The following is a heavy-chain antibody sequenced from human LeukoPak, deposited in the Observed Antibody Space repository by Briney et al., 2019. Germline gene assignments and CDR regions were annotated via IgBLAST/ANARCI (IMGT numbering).Heavy chain of an antibody. CDR1: GASVSGSNYY. D-gene: IGHD1-26*01. V-gene: IGHV4-39*01. J-gene: IGHJ4*02. CDR3: AKSGGYGLIDY. Sequence: SETLSLTCAASGASVSGSNYYWGWIRQLPGKGLEWIGNIYSGGSTYYNASLQSRVTISIDTSKNQFSLRLNSVTAADTAMYYCAKSGGYGLIDYWGQGTRVTVSS. CDR2: IYSGGST.